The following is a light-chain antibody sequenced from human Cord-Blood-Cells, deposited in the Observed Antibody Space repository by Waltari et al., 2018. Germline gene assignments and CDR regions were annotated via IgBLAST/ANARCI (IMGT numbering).Light chain of an antibody. CDR1: QGISSY. CDR2: AAS. Sequence: AILMTKSPPAFSASTGDRVTITCRASQGISSYLAWYQQKPGKAPKLLIYAASTLQSGVPSRFSGSGSGTDFTLTISCLQSEDFATYYCQQYYSYPLFTFGPGTKVDIK. CDR3: QQYYSYPLFT. V-gene: IGKV1-8*01. J-gene: IGKJ3*01.